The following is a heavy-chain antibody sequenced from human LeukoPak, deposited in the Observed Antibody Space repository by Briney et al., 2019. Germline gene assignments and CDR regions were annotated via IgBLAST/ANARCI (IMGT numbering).Heavy chain of an antibody. Sequence: KPGRSLRLSCAASGFSFSTYAIHWVRQAPDKGLEWVAVISYDGTNKYYPDSVKGRFTISRDNSKNTLYLQMNSLRTEDTAVYYCARDFDSTHTFDIWGQGTMVTVSS. CDR2: ISYDGTNK. V-gene: IGHV3-30-3*01. CDR3: ARDFDSTHTFDI. D-gene: IGHD2-21*01. CDR1: GFSFSTYA. J-gene: IGHJ3*02.